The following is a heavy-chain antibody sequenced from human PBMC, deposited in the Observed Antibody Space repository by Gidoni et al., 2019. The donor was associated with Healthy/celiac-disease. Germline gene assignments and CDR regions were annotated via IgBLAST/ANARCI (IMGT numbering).Heavy chain of an antibody. CDR1: GGSICSGGYS. CDR3: ASHGAYYYDSSGYGDYYYYGMDV. D-gene: IGHD3-22*01. CDR2: IYHRGST. V-gene: IGHV4-30-2*01. Sequence: QLQLQESGSGLVKPSQTLSLTCAVSGGSICSGGYSSRCIRQPPGQGLECSGYIYHRGSTYYNPFLKSRVTISVDRSKNQFSLKLGSVTAADTAVYYCASHGAYYYDSSGYGDYYYYGMDVWGQGTTVTVSS. J-gene: IGHJ6*02.